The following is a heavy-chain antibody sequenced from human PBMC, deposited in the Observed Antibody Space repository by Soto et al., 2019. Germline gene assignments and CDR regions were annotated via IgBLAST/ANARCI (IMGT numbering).Heavy chain of an antibody. CDR3: ARDHGGLLWFGELTHRSSNWFDP. Sequence: SSETLSLTCAVSGGSISSSNWWSWVRQPPGKGLEWIGEIYHSGSTNYNPSLKSRVTISVDKSKNQFSLKLSSVTAADTAVYYCARDHGGLLWFGELTHRSSNWFDPWGQGTLVTVSS. CDR1: GGSISSSNW. CDR2: IYHSGST. D-gene: IGHD3-10*01. V-gene: IGHV4-4*02. J-gene: IGHJ5*02.